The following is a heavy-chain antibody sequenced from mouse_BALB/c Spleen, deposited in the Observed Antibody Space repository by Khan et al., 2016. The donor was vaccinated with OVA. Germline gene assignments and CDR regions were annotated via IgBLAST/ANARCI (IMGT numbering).Heavy chain of an antibody. CDR3: AREEYFVGDAMDY. CDR2: IYPGSVNT. Sequence: QVQLQQPGPELVKPGASVRLSCKASGSTFTTYYIHWVKQRPGQGLQWIGWIYPGSVNTQYNAPFKGKATLTADKSSSTAYLQLSSLTPEASAVYVSAREEYFVGDAMDYWGQGTTVTVSA. CDR1: GSTFTTYY. V-gene: IGHV1S56*01. J-gene: IGHJ4*01.